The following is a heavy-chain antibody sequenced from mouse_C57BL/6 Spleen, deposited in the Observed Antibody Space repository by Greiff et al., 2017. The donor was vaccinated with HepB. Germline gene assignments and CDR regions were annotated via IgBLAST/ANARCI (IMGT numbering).Heavy chain of an antibody. V-gene: IGHV1-55*01. Sequence: VQLQQPGAELVKPGASVKMSCKASGYTFTSYWITWVKQRPGQGLEWIGDIYPGSGSTNYNEKFKSKATLTVDTSSSTAYMQLSSLTSEDSAVYYCAYYGSSSYYFDYWGQGTTLKVSS. CDR2: IYPGSGST. CDR3: AYYGSSSYYFDY. J-gene: IGHJ2*01. CDR1: GYTFTSYW. D-gene: IGHD1-1*01.